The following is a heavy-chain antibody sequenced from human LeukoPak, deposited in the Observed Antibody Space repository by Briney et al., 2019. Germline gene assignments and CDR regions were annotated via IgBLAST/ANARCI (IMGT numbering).Heavy chain of an antibody. V-gene: IGHV3-20*04. CDR1: GFTFDDYG. CDR2: INWNGGST. Sequence: PGGCLRLSCAAAGFTFDDYGMSWVRQAPGKGLELVSGINWNGGSTGYAASVKGRFTNSRDNAKNSLYLQMNSLRPEDTAVYYCAKDQQLLWFGEPPGHWGQGTLGTVSP. D-gene: IGHD3-10*01. J-gene: IGHJ1*01. CDR3: AKDQQLLWFGEPPGH.